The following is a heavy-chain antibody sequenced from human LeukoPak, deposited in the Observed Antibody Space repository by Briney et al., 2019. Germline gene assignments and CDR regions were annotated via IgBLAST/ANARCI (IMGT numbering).Heavy chain of an antibody. Sequence: ASVKVSCKASGYTFTGYDINWVRQATGQGLEWMGWMNPNSGNTGYAQKFQGRVTMTRNTSISTAYMELSSLRSDDTAVYYCARAPSIYDILTGSLDPWGQGTLVTVSS. CDR1: GYTFTGYD. J-gene: IGHJ5*02. CDR2: MNPNSGNT. V-gene: IGHV1-8*01. CDR3: ARAPSIYDILTGSLDP. D-gene: IGHD3-9*01.